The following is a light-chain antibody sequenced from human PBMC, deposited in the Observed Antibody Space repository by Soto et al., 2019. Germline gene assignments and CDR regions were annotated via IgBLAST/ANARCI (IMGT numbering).Light chain of an antibody. V-gene: IGKV3-15*01. CDR3: QQYNNWPGT. J-gene: IGKJ1*01. Sequence: EIVLTQSPGTLSLSPGERATLSWRASQSVSSNLAWYQHKPGQAPRLIIYAASTRATGIPARFSGSGSGTEFTLIISSLQSEDCAVYYCQQYNNWPGTLGQGTKVDIK. CDR1: QSVSSN. CDR2: AAS.